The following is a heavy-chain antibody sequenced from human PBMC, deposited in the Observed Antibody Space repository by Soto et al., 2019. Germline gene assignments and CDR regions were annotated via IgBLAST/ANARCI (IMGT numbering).Heavy chain of an antibody. CDR2: ISGSGGST. J-gene: IGHJ6*02. CDR1: GFTFSSYA. CDR3: AKRGSMVRGVRYGMDV. Sequence: VQLLESGGGLVQPGGSLRLSCAASGFTFSSYAMSWVRQAPGKGLEWVSAISGSGGSTYYADSVKGRFTISRDNSKNTMYLQMNSLRAEDTAVYYCAKRGSMVRGVRYGMDVWGQGTTVTVSS. D-gene: IGHD3-10*01. V-gene: IGHV3-23*01.